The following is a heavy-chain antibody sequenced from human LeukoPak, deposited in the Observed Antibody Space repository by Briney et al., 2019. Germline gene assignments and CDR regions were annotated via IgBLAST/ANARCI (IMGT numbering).Heavy chain of an antibody. CDR1: GFTLSDNY. CDR3: TREGYDRSGYFLDF. D-gene: IGHD3-22*01. J-gene: IGHJ4*02. Sequence: GGSLRLSCAASGFTLSDNYMTWIRQTPGKGLEWIASISNSGLPTYYAASLEGRVFVSRDNSKNSLYLEMSSLRAEDTAVYYCTREGYDRSGYFLDFWGQGTLVTVSS. CDR2: ISNSGLPT. V-gene: IGHV3-11*01.